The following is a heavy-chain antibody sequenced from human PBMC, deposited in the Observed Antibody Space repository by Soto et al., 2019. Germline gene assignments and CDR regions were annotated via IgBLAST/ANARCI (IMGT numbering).Heavy chain of an antibody. J-gene: IGHJ4*02. D-gene: IGHD2-8*02. CDR2: INHSGST. CDR3: ARDKITGLFDY. Sequence: PSETLSLTCAVYGGSFSSYYWTWIRQPPGTGLEWIGEINHSGSTNYNPSLKSRVTISVDTSKNQFSLKLTSVTAAGTAVYYCARDKITGLFDYWGQGTLVTVSS. V-gene: IGHV4-34*01. CDR1: GGSFSSYY.